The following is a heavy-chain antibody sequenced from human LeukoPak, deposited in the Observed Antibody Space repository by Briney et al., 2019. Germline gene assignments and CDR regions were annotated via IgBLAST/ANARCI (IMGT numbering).Heavy chain of an antibody. J-gene: IGHJ6*02. V-gene: IGHV3-66*02. Sequence: PGGSLRLSCAASGFTVSSNYMSWVRQAPGKGLEWVSVIYSGGSTYYADSVKGRFTISRDNSKNTLYLQMNSLRAEDTAVYYCAKNLGYCSSTSCSKAIRYYYYGMDVWGQGTTVTVSS. CDR2: IYSGGST. CDR1: GFTVSSNY. D-gene: IGHD2-2*01. CDR3: AKNLGYCSSTSCSKAIRYYYYGMDV.